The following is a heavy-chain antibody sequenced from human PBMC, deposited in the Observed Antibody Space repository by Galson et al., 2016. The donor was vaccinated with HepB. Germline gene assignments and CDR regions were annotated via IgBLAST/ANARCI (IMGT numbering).Heavy chain of an antibody. J-gene: IGHJ5*02. CDR3: ARGYTSGWYWFDP. CDR1: GGTFSIYA. CDR2: IIPIFGTA. D-gene: IGHD6-19*01. V-gene: IGHV1-69*06. Sequence: SCKASGGTFSIYAISWVRQAPGQGLEWMGGIIPIFGTANYAQKFQGRVTITADKSTCTAYMELTSLRSEDTAVYYCARGYTSGWYWFDPWGQGTLVTVSS.